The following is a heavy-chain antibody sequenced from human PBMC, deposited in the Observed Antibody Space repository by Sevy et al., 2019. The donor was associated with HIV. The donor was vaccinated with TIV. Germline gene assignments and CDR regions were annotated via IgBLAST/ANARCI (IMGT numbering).Heavy chain of an antibody. CDR1: GDSVSSNSVA. D-gene: IGHD6-19*01. V-gene: IGHV6-1*01. CDR2: TYYRSTWHN. CDR3: ARTTSGWFDY. J-gene: IGHJ4*02. Sequence: SETLSLTCAISGDSVSSNSVAWNWIRQSPSRGLEWLGRTYYRSTWHNDYAVSVKSRITINPDTSKNQFSLQLNSVTLEDTAVYYCARTTSGWFDYWGQGTPVTVSS.